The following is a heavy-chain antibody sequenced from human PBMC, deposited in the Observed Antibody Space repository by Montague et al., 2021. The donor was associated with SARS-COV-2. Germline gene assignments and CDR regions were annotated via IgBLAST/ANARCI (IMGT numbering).Heavy chain of an antibody. V-gene: IGHV4-59*13. Sequence: SETLSLTCTVSGGSISSYYWSWIRQPPGKGLEWIGYIYYSGSTKYNPSLKSRVTISVDTSKNQFSLKLNSVTAADTAVYYCARELGYDSSGYYAYFDYWGQGTLVTVSS. CDR1: GGSISSYY. CDR3: ARELGYDSSGYYAYFDY. CDR2: IYYSGST. D-gene: IGHD3-22*01. J-gene: IGHJ4*02.